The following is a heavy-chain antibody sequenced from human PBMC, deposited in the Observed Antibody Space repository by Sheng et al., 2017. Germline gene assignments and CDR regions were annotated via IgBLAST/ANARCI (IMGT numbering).Heavy chain of an antibody. D-gene: IGHD6-19*01. CDR2: IYYSGST. CDR3: ARHGQWLVQEYNWFDP. Sequence: QLQLQESGPGLVKPSETLSLTCTVSGGSISSSSYYWGWIRQPPGKGLEWIGSIYYSGSTYYNPSLKSRVTISVDTSKNQFSLKLSSVTAADTAVYYCARHGQWLVQEYNWFDPWGQGTLVTVSS. J-gene: IGHJ5*02. CDR1: GGSISSSSYY. V-gene: IGHV4-39*01.